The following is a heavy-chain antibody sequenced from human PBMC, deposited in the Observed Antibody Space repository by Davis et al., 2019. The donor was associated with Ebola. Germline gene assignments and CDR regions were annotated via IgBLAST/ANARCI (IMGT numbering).Heavy chain of an antibody. J-gene: IGHJ6*02. CDR1: GFTFSGSA. CDR2: IRSKANSYAT. Sequence: GESLKISCAASGFTFSGSAMRWVRQASGKGLEWVGRIRSKANSYATAYAASVKGRFTISRDDSKNTAYLQMNSLKTEDTAVYYCSQTSPHVGDVWGQGTTVTVSS. D-gene: IGHD1/OR15-1a*01. CDR3: SQTSPHVGDV. V-gene: IGHV3-73*01.